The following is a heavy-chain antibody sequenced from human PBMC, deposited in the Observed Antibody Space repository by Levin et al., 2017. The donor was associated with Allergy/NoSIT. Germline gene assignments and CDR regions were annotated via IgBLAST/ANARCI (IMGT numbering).Heavy chain of an antibody. Sequence: TSETLSLTCTVSGGSLSSYYWSWIRQPATKGLEWIGYIFSSGTTNYNPSLKSRVTMSLDTSKNQFSLKLSSVTAADTAVYYCARVSGWEYSYGYFDIWGQGTMVTVSS. J-gene: IGHJ3*02. CDR3: ARVSGWEYSYGYFDI. CDR2: IFSSGTT. D-gene: IGHD5-18*01. V-gene: IGHV4-59*01. CDR1: GGSLSSYY.